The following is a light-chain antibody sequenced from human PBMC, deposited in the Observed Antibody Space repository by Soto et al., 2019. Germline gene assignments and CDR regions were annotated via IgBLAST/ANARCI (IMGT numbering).Light chain of an antibody. J-gene: IGKJ2*01. CDR3: QQYGSSPYT. V-gene: IGKV3-20*01. Sequence: EIVLTQSPGTLSLSPGERATLSCRASQSVSSSYLAWYQQTPGQAPRLLIYGASSRATGIPDRFSASGSGTDFTLTISRLEPEECAVYYCQQYGSSPYTFGQGTRLEIK. CDR2: GAS. CDR1: QSVSSSY.